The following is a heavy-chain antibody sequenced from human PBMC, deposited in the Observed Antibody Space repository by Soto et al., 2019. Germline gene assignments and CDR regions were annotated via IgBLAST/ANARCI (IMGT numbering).Heavy chain of an antibody. D-gene: IGHD1-1*01. V-gene: IGHV1-18*01. J-gene: IGHJ4*02. Sequence: QVNLVQSGAEVKKPGASAKVSCQGSGYAFTTYGITWVRQAPGQGLEWMGWISAHNGNTNYAQKLQGRVTVTRDTSTSTAYMELRSLRYDDTAVYYCARGRYGDYWGQGALVTVSS. CDR1: GYAFTTYG. CDR3: ARGRYGDY. CDR2: ISAHNGNT.